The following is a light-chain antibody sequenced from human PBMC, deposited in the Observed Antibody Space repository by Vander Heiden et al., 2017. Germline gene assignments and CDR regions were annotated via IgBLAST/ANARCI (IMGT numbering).Light chain of an antibody. J-gene: IGLJ1*01. Sequence: QSALTHPASVSGSPGQSITISCTGPSSCVGGYNYVSWYQQYPGKVPKLIIYEVNNRPSGVSNRFSGSKSGNTASLTISGLQSEDEANYYCSSYTPSSTLEVFGRGTMVSVL. CDR3: SSYTPSSTLEV. CDR1: SSCVGGYNY. CDR2: EVN. V-gene: IGLV2-14*01.